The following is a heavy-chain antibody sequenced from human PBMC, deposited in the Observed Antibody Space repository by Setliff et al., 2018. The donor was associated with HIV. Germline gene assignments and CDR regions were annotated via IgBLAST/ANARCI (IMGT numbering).Heavy chain of an antibody. CDR3: ANRPSDPPSY. V-gene: IGHV3-48*04. CDR1: GFTFSTYN. CDR2: ISSSSDSI. Sequence: HPGGSLRLSCAASGFTFSTYNMNWVRQAPGKGLEWVSYISSSSDSIYYADSVRGRFTVSRDNAKNSLYLQMNILRVEDTGVYYCANRPSDPPSYWGQGTLVTVPS. J-gene: IGHJ4*02.